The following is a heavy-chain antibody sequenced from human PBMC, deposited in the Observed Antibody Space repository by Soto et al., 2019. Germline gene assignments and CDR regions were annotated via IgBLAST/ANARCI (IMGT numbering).Heavy chain of an antibody. CDR1: GGSISSSSYY. Sequence: QLQLQESGPGLVKPSETLSLTCAVSGGSISSSSYYWGWIRPPPGRGLEWIGSIYYSGSNYYNRCLKSRVTISEDTSNDRFALKLSSVTAAVTAVYYCARHYILYPTGGWFDPWGQGTLVTVSS. V-gene: IGHV4-39*01. D-gene: IGHD2-8*01. CDR2: IYYSGSN. CDR3: ARHYILYPTGGWFDP. J-gene: IGHJ5*02.